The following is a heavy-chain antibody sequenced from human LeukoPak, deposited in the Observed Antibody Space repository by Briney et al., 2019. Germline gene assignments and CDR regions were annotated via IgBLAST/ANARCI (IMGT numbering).Heavy chain of an antibody. CDR1: GYAFTGYY. Sequence: ASVKVSCKASGYAFTGYYMHWVRQAPGQGLEWMGGINPNSGGTNYAQKFQGRVTMTRDTSISTAYMELSRLRSDDTAVYYCARELGEFGYYYYGMDVWGQGATVTVSS. CDR3: ARELGEFGYYYYGMDV. V-gene: IGHV1-2*02. D-gene: IGHD3-10*01. J-gene: IGHJ6*02. CDR2: INPNSGGT.